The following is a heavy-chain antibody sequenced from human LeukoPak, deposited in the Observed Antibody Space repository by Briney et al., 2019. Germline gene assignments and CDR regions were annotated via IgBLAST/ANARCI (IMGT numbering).Heavy chain of an antibody. V-gene: IGHV4-59*01. D-gene: IGHD6-19*01. CDR1: SGSISSYY. CDR3: ARGTVAGYNWFDP. CDR2: IYYSCSS. J-gene: IGHJ5*02. Sequence: SETLSLTRIVSSGSISSYYWNWIRQSPGKGLEWIGYIYYSCSSNYNPSLKSRVTFSLDTSKHQFSLKLRSVTAADTAVYFCARGTVAGYNWFDPWGQGTLVTVSS.